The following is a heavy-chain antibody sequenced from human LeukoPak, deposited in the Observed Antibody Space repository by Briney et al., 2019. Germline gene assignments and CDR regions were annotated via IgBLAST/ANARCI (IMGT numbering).Heavy chain of an antibody. CDR3: ARQSYGSGTDNYYMDV. D-gene: IGHD3-10*01. V-gene: IGHV4-39*01. J-gene: IGHJ6*03. Sequence: SEXLSLTCVVSGGSISSSSYYWGWVRQPPGKGLEWIGSIHYPGSTYSNPSLKSRVTLSEDTPKKQFSLKLSSVTAADTAVYYCARQSYGSGTDNYYMDVWGKGTTVTVSS. CDR2: IHYPGST. CDR1: GGSISSSSYY.